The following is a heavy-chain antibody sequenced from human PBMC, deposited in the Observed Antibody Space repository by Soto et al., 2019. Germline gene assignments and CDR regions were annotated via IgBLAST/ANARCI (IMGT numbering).Heavy chain of an antibody. J-gene: IGHJ6*02. CDR2: IYYSGST. CDR3: ARDSWNSYYYYYGMDA. D-gene: IGHD1-7*01. V-gene: IGHV4-59*01. Sequence: PSETLSLTCTVSGASIRSYYWSWIRQPPGKGLEWIGYIYYSGSTNYNPSLKSRVTISLDTSKSEVSLKLSSVTAADTAVYYCARDSWNSYYYYYGMDAWGQGTTVTVSS. CDR1: GASIRSYY.